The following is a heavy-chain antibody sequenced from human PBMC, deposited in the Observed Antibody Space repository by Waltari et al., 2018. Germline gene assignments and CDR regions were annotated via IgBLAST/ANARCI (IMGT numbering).Heavy chain of an antibody. CDR2: SITSIGIA. D-gene: IGHD4-17*01. CDR1: GGTFSSYT. Sequence: QVQLVQSGAEVKKPGSSVKVSCKASGGTFSSYTIRWVRPAPGQGLEWMGRSITSIGIANYAQKCQGRVTITADKSTSTAYMELRSLRAEDTAVDYGARVEGYGDYVWFDPWGQGTLVTVSA. J-gene: IGHJ5*02. CDR3: ARVEGYGDYVWFDP. V-gene: IGHV1-69*02.